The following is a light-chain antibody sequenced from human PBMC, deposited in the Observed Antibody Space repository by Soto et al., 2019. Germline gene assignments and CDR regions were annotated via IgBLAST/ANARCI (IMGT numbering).Light chain of an antibody. CDR2: GAS. CDR3: QHYNPWPLT. V-gene: IGKV3-15*01. J-gene: IGKJ4*01. Sequence: EIVMTQSPATLSVSPGERATLSCRASQSVSSNLAWYQQKPGQAPRLLIYGASTRATDIPARFSGGGSGTEFSLTISSLQSEDFAVYYCQHYNPWPLTFGGGTKVEIK. CDR1: QSVSSN.